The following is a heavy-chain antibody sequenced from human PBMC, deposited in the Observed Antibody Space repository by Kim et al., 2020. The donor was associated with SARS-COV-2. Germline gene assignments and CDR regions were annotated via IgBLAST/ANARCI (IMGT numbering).Heavy chain of an antibody. CDR2: ISGSSRII. J-gene: IGHJ5*02. V-gene: IGHV3-48*04. CDR3: SSIVGAA. D-gene: IGHD1-26*01. CDR1: GFTFSSYT. Sequence: GGSLRLSCAASGFTFSSYTMNWVRQALGKGLEWVSYISGSSRIISYADSVKGRFTISRDNARNSLYLQMNSLRADDTAVYYCSSIVGAAWGQGTLVTVSS.